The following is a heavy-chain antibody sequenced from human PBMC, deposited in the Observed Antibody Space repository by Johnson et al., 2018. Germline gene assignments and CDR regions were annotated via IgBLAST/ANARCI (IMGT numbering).Heavy chain of an antibody. Sequence: VQLVESGGGLVQXGGSLRLXCAASGFTFSSYDMHWVRQATGKGLAWVSAIGTAGDTYYPGSVKGRFTISRENAKYSLYHQMNSLEAGDTAVYYCARAGLLGFGEYDGMDVWGQGTTVTVSS. D-gene: IGHD3-10*01. CDR1: GFTFSSYD. CDR3: ARAGLLGFGEYDGMDV. CDR2: IGTAGDT. V-gene: IGHV3-13*01. J-gene: IGHJ6*02.